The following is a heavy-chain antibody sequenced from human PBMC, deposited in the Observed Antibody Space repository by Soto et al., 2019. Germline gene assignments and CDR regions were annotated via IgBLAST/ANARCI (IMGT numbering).Heavy chain of an antibody. Sequence: GGALRLSGAASGFIFGSCSMNWVRQAPGKGLEWVSSISSSSFTLYYADSVKGRFSISRDNAKNTLYLQMNSLRAEDTAVYYCARDYYDSFFDYWGQGTLVTVSS. V-gene: IGHV3-48*01. CDR2: ISSSSFTL. CDR3: ARDYYDSFFDY. CDR1: GFIFGSCS. D-gene: IGHD3-22*01. J-gene: IGHJ4*02.